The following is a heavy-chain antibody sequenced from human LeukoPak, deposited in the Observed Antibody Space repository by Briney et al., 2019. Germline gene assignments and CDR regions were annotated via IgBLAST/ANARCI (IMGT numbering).Heavy chain of an antibody. V-gene: IGHV3-7*01. CDR1: VFTFSIYW. CDR2: IKRDGSEK. CDR3: ARDRIAAAGSFGY. J-gene: IGHJ4*02. Sequence: GGSLRLSCAASVFTFSIYWMSWARQAPGKGRECVANIKRDGSEKYYVDSVKGRFHISRENAKNSLYLQMNSLRAEDTAVHYCARDRIAAAGSFGYWGQGTLVTVSS. D-gene: IGHD6-13*01.